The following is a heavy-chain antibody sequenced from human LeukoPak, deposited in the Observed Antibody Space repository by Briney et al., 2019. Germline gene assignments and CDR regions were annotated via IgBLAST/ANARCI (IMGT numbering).Heavy chain of an antibody. J-gene: IGHJ4*02. CDR1: GFTFSSYW. D-gene: IGHD3-10*01. CDR2: INSDGSST. CDR3: VSWWFGESDLLDY. Sequence: GGSLRLSCAASGFTFSSYWMHWVRQAPGKGLVWVSRINSDGSSTSCADSVKGRFTISRDNAKNTLYLQMNSLRAEDTAVYYCVSWWFGESDLLDYWGQGTLVTVSS. V-gene: IGHV3-74*01.